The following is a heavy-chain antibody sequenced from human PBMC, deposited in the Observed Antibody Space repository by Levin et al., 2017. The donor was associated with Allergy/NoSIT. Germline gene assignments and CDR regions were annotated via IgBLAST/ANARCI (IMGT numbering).Heavy chain of an antibody. Sequence: ASVKVSCKASGYTFTSYYMHWVRQAPGQGLEWMGIINPSGGSTSYAQKFQGRVTMTRDTSTSTVYMELSSLRSEDTAVYYCARSGLRGSFVVVPAALNWGQGTLVTVSS. CDR3: ARSGLRGSFVVVPAALN. D-gene: IGHD2-2*01. J-gene: IGHJ4*02. CDR1: GYTFTSYY. V-gene: IGHV1-46*01. CDR2: INPSGGST.